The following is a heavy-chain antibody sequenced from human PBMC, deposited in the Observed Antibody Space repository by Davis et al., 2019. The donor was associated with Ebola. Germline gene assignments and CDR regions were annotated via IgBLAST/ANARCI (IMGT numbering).Heavy chain of an antibody. Sequence: GESLKISCAASGFTFSSYGMHWVRQAPGKGLEWVAVIWYDGSNKYYADSVKGRFTISRDNSKNTLYLQMNSLRAEDTAVYYCAKDGSDFWSGYYYPYYFDYWGQGTLVTVSS. J-gene: IGHJ4*02. CDR2: IWYDGSNK. D-gene: IGHD3-3*01. CDR1: GFTFSSYG. V-gene: IGHV3-33*06. CDR3: AKDGSDFWSGYYYPYYFDY.